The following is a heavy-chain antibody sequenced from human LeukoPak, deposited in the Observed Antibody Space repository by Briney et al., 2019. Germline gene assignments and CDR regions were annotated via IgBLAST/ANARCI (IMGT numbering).Heavy chain of an antibody. Sequence: GGSLRLSCAASGFIFNSYSMNWVRQAPGKGLEWVSCISSSSGYIYYADSVKGRFTISRDNAKNSLYLQMNSLRAEDTAVYYCARDLEWQLVSFDYWGQGTLVTVSS. J-gene: IGHJ4*02. CDR2: ISSSSGYI. CDR3: ARDLEWQLVSFDY. V-gene: IGHV3-21*01. CDR1: GFIFNSYS. D-gene: IGHD6-6*01.